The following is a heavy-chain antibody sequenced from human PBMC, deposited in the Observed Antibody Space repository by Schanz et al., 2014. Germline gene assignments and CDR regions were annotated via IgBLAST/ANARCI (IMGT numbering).Heavy chain of an antibody. CDR2: ISYDGSKK. CDR1: GFMFSSYG. V-gene: IGHV3-30*03. D-gene: IGHD3-10*01. J-gene: IGHJ4*02. CDR3: ARGGFGEVSYFDY. Sequence: VQLLESGGGLVEPGGSLRLSCAASGFMFSSYGMHWVRQAPGKGLEWVGVISYDGSKKSYADSVKGRFTISRDNSKNTLYLQMNSLRPGDTAVYYCARGGFGEVSYFDYWGQGTLVTVSS.